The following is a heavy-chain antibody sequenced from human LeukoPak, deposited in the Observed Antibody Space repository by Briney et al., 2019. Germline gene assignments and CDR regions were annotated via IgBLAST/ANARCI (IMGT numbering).Heavy chain of an antibody. Sequence: GGSLRLSCAAFGFTFSGFALSWVRQAPRKGLEWVSTISGSGDTTYYADSVKGRFTISRDDSKNTLYLQMNSLRAEDTAVFYCAKGAHCSSINCYYYYGMDVWGQGTTVTVSS. CDR3: AKGAHCSSINCYYYYGMDV. D-gene: IGHD2-2*01. V-gene: IGHV3-23*01. CDR1: GFTFSGFA. CDR2: ISGSGDTT. J-gene: IGHJ6*02.